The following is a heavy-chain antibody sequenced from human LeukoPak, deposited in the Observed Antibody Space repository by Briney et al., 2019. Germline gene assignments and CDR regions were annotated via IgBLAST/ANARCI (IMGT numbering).Heavy chain of an antibody. CDR2: ISSRSNYI. V-gene: IGHV3-21*01. CDR1: GFTFSSYS. D-gene: IGHD2-15*01. J-gene: IGHJ4*02. Sequence: GGSLRLSCAASGFTFSSYSMNWVRQAPGKGLEWVSSISSRSNYIYYADSVKGRFTISRDNAKNSLYLQMNGLRAEDTAVYYCARDCSGGSCYSGYFDCWGQGTLVTVSS. CDR3: ARDCSGGSCYSGYFDC.